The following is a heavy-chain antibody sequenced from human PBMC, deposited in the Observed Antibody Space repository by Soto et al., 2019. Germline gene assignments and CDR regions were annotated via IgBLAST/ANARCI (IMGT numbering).Heavy chain of an antibody. CDR3: ARASEYYDILTGYPHDAFDI. D-gene: IGHD3-9*01. CDR2: IYYSGST. V-gene: IGHV4-31*03. CDR1: GGSISSGGYY. Sequence: SETLSLTCTVSGGSISSGGYYWSLIRQHPGKGLEWIGYIYYSGSTYYNPSLKSRVTISVDTSKNQFSLKLSSVTAADTAVYYCARASEYYDILTGYPHDAFDIWGQGTMVTVSS. J-gene: IGHJ3*02.